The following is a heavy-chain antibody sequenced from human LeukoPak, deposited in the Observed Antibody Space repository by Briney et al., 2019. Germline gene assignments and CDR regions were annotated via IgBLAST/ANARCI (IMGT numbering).Heavy chain of an antibody. CDR1: GGSLSSGGYS. J-gene: IGHJ5*02. D-gene: IGHD2-15*01. V-gene: IGHV4-30-2*01. CDR2: IYHSGST. CDR3: AREGYCSGGSCDNWFDP. Sequence: SQTLSLTCAVSGGSLSSGGYSWSWLRQPPGTGLEWIGYIYHSGSTYYNPSLKSRVTISVDRSKNQFSLNLSSVTAADTAVYYCAREGYCSGGSCDNWFDPWGQGTLVTVSS.